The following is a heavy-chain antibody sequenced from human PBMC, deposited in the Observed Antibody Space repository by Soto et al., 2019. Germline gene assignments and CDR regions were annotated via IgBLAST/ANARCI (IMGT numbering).Heavy chain of an antibody. Sequence: ASVKFSCKASGYTFTGYYMHWVRQAPGQGLEWMGWINPNSGGTNYAQKFQGRVTMTRDTSISTAYMELSRLRSDDTAVYYCARDEYYDILTGYDYWGQGTLVTVSS. CDR1: GYTFTGYY. D-gene: IGHD3-9*01. CDR2: INPNSGGT. CDR3: ARDEYYDILTGYDY. V-gene: IGHV1-2*02. J-gene: IGHJ4*02.